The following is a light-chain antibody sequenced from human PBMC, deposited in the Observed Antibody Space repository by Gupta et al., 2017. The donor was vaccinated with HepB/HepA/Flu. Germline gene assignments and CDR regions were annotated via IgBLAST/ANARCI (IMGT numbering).Light chain of an antibody. CDR3: SSYTISSTVV. J-gene: IGLJ2*01. V-gene: IGLV2-14*03. CDR1: SSDVGSYNY. CDR2: DVS. Sequence: SALTQPASVSGSPGQSITISCTGTSSDVGSYNYVSWYQQYADKAPKLMIYDVSNRPAGVSNRFSGSKSGNTASLTISGRQAEDEADYYCSSYTISSTVVFGGGTKLTVL.